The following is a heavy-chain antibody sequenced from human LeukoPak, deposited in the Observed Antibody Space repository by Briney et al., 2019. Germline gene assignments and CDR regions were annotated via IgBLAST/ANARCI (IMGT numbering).Heavy chain of an antibody. J-gene: IGHJ4*02. V-gene: IGHV4-34*01. Sequence: RTSETLSLTCAVYGGSFSGYYWSWIRQPPGKGLEWIGEINHSGSTNYNPSLKSRVTISVDTSKNQFSLKLSSVTAADTAVYYCARGRRSCYYDYWGQGTLVTVSS. CDR3: ARGRRSCYYDY. CDR2: INHSGST. D-gene: IGHD6-13*01. CDR1: GGSFSGYY.